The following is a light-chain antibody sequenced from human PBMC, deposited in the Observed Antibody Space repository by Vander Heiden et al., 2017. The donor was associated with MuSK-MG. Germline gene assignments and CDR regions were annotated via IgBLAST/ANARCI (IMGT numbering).Light chain of an antibody. V-gene: IGLV1-40*01. J-gene: IGLJ2*01. CDR1: SSNIGAGYD. CDR2: GAS. CDR3: QSYDSSLSGSV. Sequence: QSVLTQPPSVSGAPGQMATISCTGSSSNIGAGYDVHWYQQLPGTAPKLLIYGASNRPSGVPNRFSGSKSGTSASLAITGLQAEDEADYYCQSYDSSLSGSVFGGGTKLTVL.